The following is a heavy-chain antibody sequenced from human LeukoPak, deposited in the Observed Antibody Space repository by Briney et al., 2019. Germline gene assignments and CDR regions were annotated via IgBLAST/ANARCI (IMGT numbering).Heavy chain of an antibody. D-gene: IGHD3-10*01. V-gene: IGHV1-2*02. CDR3: TVWFGELTH. Sequence: CKAXXYTFTDYNIHXVRQAPGQGLEWMGWISPNSGGTNYAQKFQGRVTMTRDTSITTAYMELSRLRSDDTAMYYCTVWFGELTHWGQGTLVTVSS. CDR2: ISPNSGGT. J-gene: IGHJ4*02. CDR1: XYTFTDYN.